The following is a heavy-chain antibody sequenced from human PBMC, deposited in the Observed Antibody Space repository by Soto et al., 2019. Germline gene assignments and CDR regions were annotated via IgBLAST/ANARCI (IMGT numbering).Heavy chain of an antibody. J-gene: IGHJ4*02. Sequence: QVQLVESGGGLVKPGGSLRLSCAASGFTFSGYYMTWIRQAPGKGLEGVSFIGKTGSDIHYADSVEGRFTISRDNAKNSLYLQMNSLRAEDTAVYYCAREIGNRLPYGPVDYWGQGTLVTVSS. CDR2: IGKTGSDI. CDR3: AREIGNRLPYGPVDY. CDR1: GFTFSGYY. D-gene: IGHD3-10*01. V-gene: IGHV3-11*01.